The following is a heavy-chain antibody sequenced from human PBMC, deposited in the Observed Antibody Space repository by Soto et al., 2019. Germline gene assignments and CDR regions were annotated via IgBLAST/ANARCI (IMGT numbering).Heavy chain of an antibody. D-gene: IGHD3-3*01. CDR3: PSIRFLELGGRL. V-gene: IGHV3-74*01. CDR1: GVTFRNYW. Sequence: EVQLVESGGGLVQPGESLRLSCAGAGVTFRNYWMHWVRQAPGKGLEWVSCTNVDGSNITYADSVKGRFTISRDNARNTLYLQMNRLRVEDTAVYYCPSIRFLELGGRLWGQGTKDTVAS. CDR2: TNVDGSNI. J-gene: IGHJ6*02.